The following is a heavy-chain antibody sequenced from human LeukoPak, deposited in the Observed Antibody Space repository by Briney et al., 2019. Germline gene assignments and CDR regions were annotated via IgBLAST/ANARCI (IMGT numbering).Heavy chain of an antibody. CDR2: TNPNSGGT. Sequence: ASVKVSCKASVYTFTGYYMHWVRQAPGQGLEWMGWTNPNSGGTNYAQKFQGRVTMTRDTSISTAYMELSRLRSDDTAVYYCARAPTVTTGDYWGQGTLVTVSS. V-gene: IGHV1-2*02. J-gene: IGHJ4*02. D-gene: IGHD4-17*01. CDR3: ARAPTVTTGDY. CDR1: VYTFTGYY.